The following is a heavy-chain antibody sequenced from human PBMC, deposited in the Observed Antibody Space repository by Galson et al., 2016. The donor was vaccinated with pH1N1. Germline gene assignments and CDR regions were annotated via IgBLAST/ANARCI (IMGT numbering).Heavy chain of an antibody. J-gene: IGHJ4*02. Sequence: SLKSRVTISVDTSKNQFSLKLTSVTAADTAVYYCARGVAAAGSYYLDYWGQGTLVTVSS. D-gene: IGHD6-13*01. CDR3: ARGVAAAGSYYLDY. V-gene: IGHV4-30-2*05.